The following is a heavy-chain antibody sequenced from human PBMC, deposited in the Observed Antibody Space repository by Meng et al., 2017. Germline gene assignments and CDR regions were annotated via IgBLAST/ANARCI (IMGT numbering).Heavy chain of an antibody. CDR3: ASRVAYYYDSSGYYKNWYFDL. CDR1: GGTFSSYT. CDR2: IIPILGIA. V-gene: IGHV1-69*02. Sequence: VQSGAEGKKPGFSVKASCKASGGTFSSYTISWVRQAPGQGLEWMGRIIPILGIANYAQKFQGRVTITADKSTSTAYMELSSLRSEDTAVYYCASRVAYYYDSSGYYKNWYFDLWGRGTLVTVSS. J-gene: IGHJ2*01. D-gene: IGHD3-22*01.